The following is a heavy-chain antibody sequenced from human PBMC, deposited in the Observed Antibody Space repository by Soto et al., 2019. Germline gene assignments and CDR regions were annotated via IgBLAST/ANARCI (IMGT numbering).Heavy chain of an antibody. D-gene: IGHD4-4*01. CDR3: AREISQNVYTHSGMDV. J-gene: IGHJ6*02. CDR2: IKESGTT. V-gene: IGHV4-34*01. Sequence: ASETLSLTCATYGGSFGGFYWSWIRQPPGKGLEWIGVIKESGTTDKGTSLKSRVTISADTSKTHNSLRLTSATASDTAVYYCAREISQNVYTHSGMDVWGQGTTVTVSS. CDR1: GGSFGGFY.